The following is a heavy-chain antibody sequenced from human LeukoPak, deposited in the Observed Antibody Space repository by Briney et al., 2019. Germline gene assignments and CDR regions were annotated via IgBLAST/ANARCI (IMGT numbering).Heavy chain of an antibody. D-gene: IGHD2-15*01. J-gene: IGHJ6*03. CDR1: GGSFSGYY. CDR2: INNSGST. Sequence: PSETLSLTCAVYGGSFSGYYWSWIRQPPGKGLEWIGEINNSGSTNYNPSPKSRVAISVDTSKNQFSLKLSSVTAADTAVYYCARVGSGGVYYYYMDVWGKGTTVTVSS. CDR3: ARVGSGGVYYYYMDV. V-gene: IGHV4-34*01.